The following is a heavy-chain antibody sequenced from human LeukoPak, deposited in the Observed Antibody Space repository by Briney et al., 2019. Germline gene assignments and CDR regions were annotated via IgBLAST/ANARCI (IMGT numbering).Heavy chain of an antibody. J-gene: IGHJ3*02. CDR3: AKCTSLRGPGAFDI. Sequence: GGSLRLSCAASGFTFSSYAMSWVRQAPGKGLEWVSGISWNSGSLGYADSVKGRFTISRDNAKNSLYLQMNSLRAEDMALYYCAKCTSLRGPGAFDIWGQGTMVTVSS. D-gene: IGHD2-2*01. CDR1: GFTFSSYA. CDR2: ISWNSGSL. V-gene: IGHV3-9*03.